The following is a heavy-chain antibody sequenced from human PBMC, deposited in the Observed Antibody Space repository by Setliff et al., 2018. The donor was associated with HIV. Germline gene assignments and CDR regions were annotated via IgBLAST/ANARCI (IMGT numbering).Heavy chain of an antibody. Sequence: PGGSLRLSCAASGFTFSSDGMHWVRQAPGKGLEWVAFTRFDGSSKFYADSVKGRFTISRDNSKDTLYLQMSTLRIEDTAVYYCARDVVPVGWGNWFDPWGQGTLVTVSS. J-gene: IGHJ5*02. CDR1: GFTFSSDG. V-gene: IGHV3-30*02. CDR2: TRFDGSSK. CDR3: ARDVVPVGWGNWFDP. D-gene: IGHD2-2*01.